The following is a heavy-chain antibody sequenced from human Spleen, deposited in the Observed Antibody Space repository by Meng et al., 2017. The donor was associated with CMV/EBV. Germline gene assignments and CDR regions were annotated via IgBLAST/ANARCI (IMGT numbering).Heavy chain of an antibody. CDR2: IKQDGSEK. D-gene: IGHD3-10*01. J-gene: IGHJ4*02. CDR1: GLTFSRFS. V-gene: IGHV3-7*01. CDR3: AREGRDLDY. Sequence: GGSLRLSCEASGLTFSRFSLHWVRQAPGKGLEWLANIKQDGSEKYYVDSVKGRFTISRDNANKSLSLQMDSLRVEDTAVYYCAREGRDLDYWGQGTLVTVSS.